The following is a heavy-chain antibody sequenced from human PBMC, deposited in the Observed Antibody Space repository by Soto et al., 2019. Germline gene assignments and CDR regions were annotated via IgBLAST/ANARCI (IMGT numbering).Heavy chain of an antibody. Sequence: RDWRGGSGVTLRAYYMSGSRQAPGNGLEWISYISIGTNYIKYADSVKGRVTISRDDAKKSLYLQMNSLRPEDTAVYYFATNLRTPMAPPWFQGTLLTLSS. D-gene: IGHD5-18*01. CDR3: ATNLRTPMAPP. CDR1: GVTLRAYY. CDR2: ISIGTNYI. J-gene: IGHJ5*02. V-gene: IGHV3-11*03.